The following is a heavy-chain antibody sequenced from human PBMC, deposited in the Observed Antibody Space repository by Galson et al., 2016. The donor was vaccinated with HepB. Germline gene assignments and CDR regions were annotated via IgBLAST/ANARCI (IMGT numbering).Heavy chain of an antibody. Sequence: TLSLTCNVSDDSISSTGYYWHWIRQHPEKGLEWIGSIYYSGSSYHNPSLGSRLTISIGPSKEHFSLNLTSVTAADTAVYYCAREGYAPGAFDFWGQGTMVTVS. CDR2: IYYSGSS. CDR3: AREGYAPGAFDF. J-gene: IGHJ3*01. D-gene: IGHD1-1*01. V-gene: IGHV4-31*03. CDR1: DDSISSTGYY.